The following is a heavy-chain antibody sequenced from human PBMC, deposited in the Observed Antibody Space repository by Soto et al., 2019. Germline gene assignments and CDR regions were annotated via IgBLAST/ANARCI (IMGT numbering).Heavy chain of an antibody. CDR3: AKDPPTTATTFDY. J-gene: IGHJ4*02. CDR1: GFTFSSFA. Sequence: EVQLLESGGGLVQPGGSLRLSCAASGFTFSSFAMSWVRQAPGKGLEWVSTINKSGGSTYYADSVKGRFTISRDNSKNMLFLQINGLRAEDAAVYYCAKDPPTTATTFDYWGRGTLVTVSS. D-gene: IGHD1-1*01. CDR2: INKSGGST. V-gene: IGHV3-23*01.